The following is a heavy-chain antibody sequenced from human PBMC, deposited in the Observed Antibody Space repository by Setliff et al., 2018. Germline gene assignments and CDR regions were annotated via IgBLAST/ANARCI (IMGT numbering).Heavy chain of an antibody. CDR1: GYAFITFG. Sequence: GASVKVSCKTSGYAFITFGMSWVRQAPGQGLEWMGWMSPVYGIANYAQNFQSRVSVTRDTSISTAYMELSSLRSDDTAVYYCARVPQEALYYYDRGNYFDYWGQGTLVTVSS. V-gene: IGHV1-18*01. D-gene: IGHD3-22*01. CDR2: MSPVYGIA. J-gene: IGHJ4*02. CDR3: ARVPQEALYYYDRGNYFDY.